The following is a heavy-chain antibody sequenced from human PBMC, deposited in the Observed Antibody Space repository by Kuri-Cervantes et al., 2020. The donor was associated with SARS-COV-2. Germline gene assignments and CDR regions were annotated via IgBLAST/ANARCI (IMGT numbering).Heavy chain of an antibody. CDR2: TYFRSKWYH. V-gene: IGHV6-1*01. CDR3: ARGKTMVRGENYYYMDV. D-gene: IGHD3-10*01. J-gene: IGHJ6*03. CDR1: GDSVSSNSAA. Sequence: SETLSLTCALSGDSVSSNSAAWNWIRQSPSRGLEWLGRTYFRSKWYHDYAVSVKIRITINTDTSKKQFSLQLNSVTPEDTAVYYCARGKTMVRGENYYYMDVWGKGTTVTVSS.